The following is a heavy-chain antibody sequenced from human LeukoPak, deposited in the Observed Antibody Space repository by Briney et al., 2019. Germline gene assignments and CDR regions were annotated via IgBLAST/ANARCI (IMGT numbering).Heavy chain of an antibody. CDR1: GFTFSNYA. CDR2: ISDSGGST. J-gene: IGHJ4*02. CDR3: AKSLSGGGYYFEY. V-gene: IGHV3-23*01. D-gene: IGHD3-10*01. Sequence: PGGSLRFSCAASGFTFSNYAMTWVRQAPGKGLEWVSGISDSGGSTYYADSVKGRFTISRDNSKNTLYLQMNSLRAEDTAVYYCAKSLSGGGYYFEYWGQGTLVTVSS.